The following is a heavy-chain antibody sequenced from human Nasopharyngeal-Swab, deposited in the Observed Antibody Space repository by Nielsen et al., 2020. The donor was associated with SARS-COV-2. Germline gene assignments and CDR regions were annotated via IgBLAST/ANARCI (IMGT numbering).Heavy chain of an antibody. CDR2: IVLGIDKT. Sequence: SVKVSCKASGFTFSGSAVQWVRQARGQRLEWIGWIVLGIDKTDYAQKFQDRVTITRDMSASTVYMQLSSLRSEDTALYYCATLSAPRDGNNRAPMGWGQGTLVTVPS. J-gene: IGHJ4*02. CDR1: GFTFSGSA. D-gene: IGHD5-24*01. CDR3: ATLSAPRDGNNRAPMG. V-gene: IGHV1-58*01.